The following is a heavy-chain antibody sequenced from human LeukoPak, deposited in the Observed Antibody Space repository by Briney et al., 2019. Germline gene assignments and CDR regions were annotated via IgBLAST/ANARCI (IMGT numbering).Heavy chain of an antibody. V-gene: IGHV3-9*01. D-gene: IGHD3-3*01. CDR3: ARDDFWSGYPFDY. Sequence: RAGRSLRLSCAASGFTFDDYAMHWVRQAPGKGLEWVSGISWNSGSIGYADSVKGRFTISRDNAKNSLYLQMNSLRAEDTAVYYCARDDFWSGYPFDYWGQGTLVTVSS. J-gene: IGHJ4*02. CDR2: ISWNSGSI. CDR1: GFTFDDYA.